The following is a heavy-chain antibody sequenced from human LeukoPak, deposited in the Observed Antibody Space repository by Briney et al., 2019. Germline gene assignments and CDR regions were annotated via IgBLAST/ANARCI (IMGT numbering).Heavy chain of an antibody. CDR3: ARGHSSGWYGLFDI. J-gene: IGHJ3*02. V-gene: IGHV4-34*01. CDR1: GGSFSGYY. D-gene: IGHD6-19*01. CDR2: INHSGST. Sequence: PSETLSLTCAVYGGSFSGYYWSWLRQPPGRGLEWIGEINHSGSTNYNPSLKSRVTISVDTSKNQFSLKLSSVTAADTAVYYCARGHSSGWYGLFDIWGQGTIVTVSS.